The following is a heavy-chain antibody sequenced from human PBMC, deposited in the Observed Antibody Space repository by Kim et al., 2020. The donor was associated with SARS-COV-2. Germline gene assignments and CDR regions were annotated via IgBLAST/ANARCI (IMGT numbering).Heavy chain of an antibody. Sequence: GGSLRLSCAASGFTFSSDAMSWVRQAPGKGLEWVSAISSSGDSTYYADSVKGRFTISRDSSKNTLYLQMNSLKAEDTAVYYCAKGASSGWYRFDYWGQGTLVTVSS. J-gene: IGHJ4*02. D-gene: IGHD6-19*01. V-gene: IGHV3-23*01. CDR1: GFTFSSDA. CDR2: ISSSGDST. CDR3: AKGASSGWYRFDY.